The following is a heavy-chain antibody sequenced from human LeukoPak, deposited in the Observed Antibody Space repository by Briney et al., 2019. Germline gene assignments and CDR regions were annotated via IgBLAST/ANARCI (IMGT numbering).Heavy chain of an antibody. Sequence: LXPSXAASGFSFSSYAMHWVRQAPGKGLEGVAVIWYDGSNQYYADSVRGRFTISRDNSKNTLHLQMNSLRAEDTAAYYCVKSGPDFGDLPSEYYFDFWGQGTLVTVSS. CDR2: IWYDGSNQ. V-gene: IGHV3-33*06. CDR3: VKSGPDFGDLPSEYYFDF. CDR1: GFSFSSYA. D-gene: IGHD4-17*01. J-gene: IGHJ4*02.